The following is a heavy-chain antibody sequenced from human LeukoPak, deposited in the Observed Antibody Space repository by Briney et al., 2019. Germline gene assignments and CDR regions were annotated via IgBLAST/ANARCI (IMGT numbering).Heavy chain of an antibody. CDR2: ISGSGSTI. V-gene: IGHV3-48*03. J-gene: IGHJ3*02. CDR1: GFTFSTYA. CDR3: AREVGYCSSTSCRDAFDI. D-gene: IGHD2-2*01. Sequence: GGSLRLSCAASGFTFSTYAMNWVRQAPGKGLEWVSYISGSGSTIYSADSVKGRFTISRDNAKNSLYLQMNSLRAEDTAIYYCAREVGYCSSTSCRDAFDIWGQGTMVTVSS.